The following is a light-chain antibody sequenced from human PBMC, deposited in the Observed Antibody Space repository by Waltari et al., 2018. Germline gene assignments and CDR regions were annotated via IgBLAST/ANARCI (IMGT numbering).Light chain of an antibody. CDR2: DNN. V-gene: IGLV1-51*01. CDR1: SSHIGNTY. CDR3: GTWDSSLSAVV. Sequence: QSVLTQPHSVSAAPGQKVTIPCAGSSSHIGNTYVPWYQQLPGTAPKLLIYDNNKGPSGIPDRFSGSKSGTSATLGITGLQTGDEADYYCGTWDSSLSAVVFGGGTKLTVL. J-gene: IGLJ2*01.